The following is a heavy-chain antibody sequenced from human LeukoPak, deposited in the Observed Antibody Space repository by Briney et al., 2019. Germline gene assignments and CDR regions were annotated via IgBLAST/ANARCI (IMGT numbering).Heavy chain of an antibody. J-gene: IGHJ4*02. D-gene: IGHD3-22*01. CDR1: GFTFSSYS. CDR2: ISSSSSYI. V-gene: IGHV3-21*01. Sequence: GGPLRLSCAASGFTFSSYSMNWVRQAPGKGLEWVSSISSSSSYIYYADSVKGRFTISRDNAKNSLYLQMNSLRAEDTAVYYCARDPGYYYDSSGYYSWGQGTLVTVSS. CDR3: ARDPGYYYDSSGYYS.